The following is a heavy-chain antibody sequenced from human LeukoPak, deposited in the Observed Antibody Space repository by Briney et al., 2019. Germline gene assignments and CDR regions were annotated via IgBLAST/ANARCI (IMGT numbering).Heavy chain of an antibody. J-gene: IGHJ4*02. D-gene: IGHD3-3*01. CDR1: GFTFSTHW. CDR2: IKEDGSAK. V-gene: IGHV3-7*01. CDR3: ASGYLDDF. Sequence: GGSLRLSCVASGFTFSTHWMSWVRQVPGKGLEWVANIKEDGSAKYYVDSVKGQFTISRDNAKKSLYLQMNSLRAEDSAVYYCASGYLDDFWGQGTQVTVSS.